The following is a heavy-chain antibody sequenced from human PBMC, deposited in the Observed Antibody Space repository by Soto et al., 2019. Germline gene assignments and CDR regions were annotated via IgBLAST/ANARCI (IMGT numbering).Heavy chain of an antibody. CDR1: GGTFSSYA. J-gene: IGHJ6*02. CDR3: ARDRRTFVVPAANGYYYGMDV. Sequence: ASVKVSCTASGGTFSSYAISWVRQAPGQGLEWMGGIIPIFGTANYAQKFQGRVTITADESTSTAYMELSSLRSEDTAVYYCARDRRTFVVPAANGYYYGMDVWGQGTTVTVSS. D-gene: IGHD2-2*01. V-gene: IGHV1-69*13. CDR2: IIPIFGTA.